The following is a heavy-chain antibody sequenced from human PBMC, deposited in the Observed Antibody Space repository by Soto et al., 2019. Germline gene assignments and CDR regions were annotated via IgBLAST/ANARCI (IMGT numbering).Heavy chain of an antibody. CDR2: ISSSGSTI. CDR1: GFTFSDYY. Sequence: GGSLRLSCAASGFTFSDYYMSWIRQAPGKGLEWVSYISSSGSTIYYADSVKGRFTISRDNAKNSLYLQMNSLRAEDTAVYYCARDLGSGSGSYDYYYYYMDVWGKGTTVTVSS. D-gene: IGHD3-10*01. CDR3: ARDLGSGSGSYDYYYYYMDV. J-gene: IGHJ6*03. V-gene: IGHV3-11*01.